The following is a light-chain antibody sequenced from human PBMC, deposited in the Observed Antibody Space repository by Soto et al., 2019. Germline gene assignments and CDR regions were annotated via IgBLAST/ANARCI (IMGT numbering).Light chain of an antibody. V-gene: IGKV3-11*01. CDR1: QSVSSN. J-gene: IGKJ5*01. CDR2: DAS. Sequence: EVVMTQSPATLSVSPGERATLSCRASQSVSSNLAWYQQKPGQAPRLLIYDASNRATGIPARFSGGGSGTDFTLTIDNLEPEDFAIYYCQQRSNWPPITFGQGTRREI. CDR3: QQRSNWPPIT.